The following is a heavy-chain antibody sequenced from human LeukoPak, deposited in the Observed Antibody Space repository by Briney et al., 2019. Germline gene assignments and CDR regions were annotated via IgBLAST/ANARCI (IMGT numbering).Heavy chain of an antibody. V-gene: IGHV4-61*02. CDR2: IYTSGST. J-gene: IGHJ6*03. CDR3: ARVAYYYGSGHSHYYYYMDV. Sequence: PSETLSLTCTVSGYSISSGYYWGWIRQPAGKGLEWIGRIYTSGSTNYNPSLKSRVTISVDTSKDQFSLKLSSVTAADTAVCYCARVAYYYGSGHSHYYYYMDVWGKGTTVTISS. CDR1: GYSISSGYY. D-gene: IGHD3-10*01.